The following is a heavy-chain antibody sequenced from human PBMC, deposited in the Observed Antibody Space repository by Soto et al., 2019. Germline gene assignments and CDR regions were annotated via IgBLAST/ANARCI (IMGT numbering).Heavy chain of an antibody. Sequence: QMQLVQSGPEVKKPGTSVKVSCKASGFTFTSSAVQWVRQARGQRLEWIGWIVVGSGNTNYAQKFQERVTITGDMSTSTAYMELSSLRSEDTAVYYCAADRGYCSSTSCESWGQGTLVTVSS. CDR3: AADRGYCSSTSCES. J-gene: IGHJ4*02. V-gene: IGHV1-58*01. CDR2: IVVGSGNT. D-gene: IGHD2-2*01. CDR1: GFTFTSSA.